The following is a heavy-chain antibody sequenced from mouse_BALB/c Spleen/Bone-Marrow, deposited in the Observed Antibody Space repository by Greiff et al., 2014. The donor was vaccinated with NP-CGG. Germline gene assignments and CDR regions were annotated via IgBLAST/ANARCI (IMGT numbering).Heavy chain of an antibody. CDR1: GYSFTGYY. CDR3: ARSTATGFAY. Sequence: VQLKESRPDLVKPGASVKISCKASGYSFTGYYMYWVKQSHGKSLEWIGRVNPNNGDISYNQKFKGKAILTVDKSSSTAYMELRSLTSEDSAVYYCARSTATGFAYWGQGTLVTVSA. J-gene: IGHJ3*01. CDR2: VNPNNGDI. D-gene: IGHD1-2*01. V-gene: IGHV1-26*01.